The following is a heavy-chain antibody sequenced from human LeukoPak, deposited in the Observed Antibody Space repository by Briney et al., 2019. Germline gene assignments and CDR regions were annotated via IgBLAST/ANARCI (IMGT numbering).Heavy chain of an antibody. Sequence: AGGSLRLSCAASGFTFSSYSMNWVRQAPGKGLEWVSSISSSSSYIYYADSVKGRFTISRDNAKNSLYLQMNSLRAKDTAVYYCARGGVGYCSSTSCYEYFDYWGQGTLVTVSS. CDR2: ISSSSSYI. D-gene: IGHD2-2*01. CDR3: ARGGVGYCSSTSCYEYFDY. J-gene: IGHJ4*02. V-gene: IGHV3-21*01. CDR1: GFTFSSYS.